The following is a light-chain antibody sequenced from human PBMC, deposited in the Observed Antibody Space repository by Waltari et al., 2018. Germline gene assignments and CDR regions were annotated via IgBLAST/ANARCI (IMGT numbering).Light chain of an antibody. CDR2: DVS. CDR1: SSDVGGYNY. Sequence: QSALTQPRSVSGSPGQSVTISCTGTSSDVGGYNYVSWYQQYPCKAPKLMIYDVSKRPAGGPDRFSGSKAGNTASLTISGLQAEDEADYYCCSDAGSDTGVFGGGTKLTVL. V-gene: IGLV2-11*01. CDR3: CSDAGSDTGV. J-gene: IGLJ2*01.